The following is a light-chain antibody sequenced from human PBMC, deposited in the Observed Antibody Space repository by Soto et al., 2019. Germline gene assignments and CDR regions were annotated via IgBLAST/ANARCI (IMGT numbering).Light chain of an antibody. CDR2: GAS. CDR1: QSVSSNY. Sequence: IVMTQSPGTLYLSPGERATLSCRASQSVSSNYLAWYQQKPDQAPRLLMYGASSRATGIPDRFSSSGSGTDFTLTISRLEPEDFAVYYGQQYGSSLYTFGQATKLEIK. V-gene: IGKV3-20*01. CDR3: QQYGSSLYT. J-gene: IGKJ2*01.